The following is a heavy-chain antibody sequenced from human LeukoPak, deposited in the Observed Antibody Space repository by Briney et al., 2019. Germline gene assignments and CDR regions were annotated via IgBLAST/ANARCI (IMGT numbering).Heavy chain of an antibody. Sequence: GGSLRLSCAASGFTFSSYSMNWVRQAPGKGLEWVSAISGSGGSTYYADSVKGRFTISRDNSKNTLYLQMNSLRAEDTAVYYCAKDPGDYYDSVLGYFDYWGQGTLVTVSS. V-gene: IGHV3-23*01. D-gene: IGHD3-22*01. CDR2: ISGSGGST. CDR3: AKDPGDYYDSVLGYFDY. J-gene: IGHJ4*02. CDR1: GFTFSSYS.